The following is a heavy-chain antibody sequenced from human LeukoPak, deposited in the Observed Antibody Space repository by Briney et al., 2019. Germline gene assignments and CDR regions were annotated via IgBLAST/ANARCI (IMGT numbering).Heavy chain of an antibody. Sequence: GGFLRLSCAASGFTFSSYAMHWVRQAPGKGLEWVAVISYDGSNKYYADSVKGRFTISRDNSKNTLYLQMNSLRAEDTAVYYCARKRDDAFDIWGQGTMVTVSS. V-gene: IGHV3-30-3*01. CDR2: ISYDGSNK. CDR3: ARKRDDAFDI. J-gene: IGHJ3*02. CDR1: GFTFSSYA.